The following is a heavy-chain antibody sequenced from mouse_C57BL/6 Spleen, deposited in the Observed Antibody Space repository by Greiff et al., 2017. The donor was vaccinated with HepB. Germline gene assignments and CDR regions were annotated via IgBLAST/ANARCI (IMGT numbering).Heavy chain of an antibody. CDR3: ASRLLDYAMDY. V-gene: IGHV5-4*01. CDR2: ISDGGSYT. CDR1: GFTFSSYA. Sequence: EVHLVESGGGLVKPGGSLKLSCAASGFTFSSYAMSWVRQTPEKRLEWVATISDGGSYTYYPDNVKGRFTISRDNAKNNLYLQMSHLKSEDTALYYCASRLLDYAMDYWGQGTSVTVSS. J-gene: IGHJ4*01. D-gene: IGHD2-3*01.